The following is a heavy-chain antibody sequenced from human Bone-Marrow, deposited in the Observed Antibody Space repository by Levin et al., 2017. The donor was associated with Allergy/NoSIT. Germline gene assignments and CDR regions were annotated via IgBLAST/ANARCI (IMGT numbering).Heavy chain of an antibody. J-gene: IGHJ6*02. CDR2: IIPIFGTA. CDR1: GGTFSSYA. V-gene: IGHV1-69*01. Sequence: KISCKASGGTFSSYAISWVRQAPGQGLEWMGGIIPIFGTANYAQKFQGRVTITADESTSTAYMELSSLRSEDTAVYYCARLGTAMVITGGNIYGMDVWGQGTTVTVSS. D-gene: IGHD5-18*01. CDR3: ARLGTAMVITGGNIYGMDV.